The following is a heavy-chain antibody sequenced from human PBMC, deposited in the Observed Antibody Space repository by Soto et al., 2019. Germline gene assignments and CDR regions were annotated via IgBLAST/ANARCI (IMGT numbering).Heavy chain of an antibody. J-gene: IGHJ4*02. CDR1: GYSFTTCG. Sequence: QVQLVQSGGEVKKPGASVKVSCRASGYSFTTCGISWVRQAPGQGLEWLGWISTYNSDTNSAPRLQGRLSMTTDTSTSTAYMELRGLTSDDTAVYYCARDDRDSCRGGGCFYFDSWGQGTLVTVSS. CDR3: ARDDRDSCRGGGCFYFDS. V-gene: IGHV1-18*04. CDR2: ISTYNSDT. D-gene: IGHD2-15*01.